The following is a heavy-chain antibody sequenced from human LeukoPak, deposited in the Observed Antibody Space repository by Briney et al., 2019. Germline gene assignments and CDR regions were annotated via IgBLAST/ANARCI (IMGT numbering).Heavy chain of an antibody. CDR2: IYYSGST. CDR1: GVSISSGDYY. D-gene: IGHD4-17*01. Sequence: PSGTLSLTCTVSGVSISSGDYYWSWIRQPPGKGVGWVVYIYYSGSTYYNPSLKSRVTISVDTSKNQFSLKLSSVTAADTAVYYCARGGTTVTTLNWFDPWGQGTLVTVSS. CDR3: ARGGTTVTTLNWFDP. J-gene: IGHJ5*02. V-gene: IGHV4-30-4*02.